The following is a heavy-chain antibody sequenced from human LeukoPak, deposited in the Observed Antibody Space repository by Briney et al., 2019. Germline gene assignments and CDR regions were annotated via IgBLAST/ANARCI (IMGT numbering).Heavy chain of an antibody. CDR1: GGSISSYY. CDR3: ARDFSYDSSDYPP. J-gene: IGHJ5*02. V-gene: IGHV4-4*07. D-gene: IGHD3-22*01. CDR2: IYSSGST. Sequence: SETLSLTCTVSGGSISSYYWSWIRQPAGKGLEWIGRIYSSGSTNYNPSLKSRVTMSVDTSKNQFSLKLSSVIAADTAVYYCARDFSYDSSDYPPWGQGTLVTVSS.